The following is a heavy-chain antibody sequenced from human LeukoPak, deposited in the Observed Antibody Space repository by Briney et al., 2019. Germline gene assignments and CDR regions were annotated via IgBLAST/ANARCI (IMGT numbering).Heavy chain of an antibody. CDR1: GFTFSSYW. Sequence: GGSLRLSCAASGFTFSSYWMHWVRQAPGKGLVWVSRINSDGSGTSYADSVKGRFTISRDNAKNTLYLQMNSLRAEDTAVYYCAREGGDGVAYGYFDYWGQGTLVTVSS. CDR3: AREGGDGVAYGYFDY. D-gene: IGHD3-16*01. V-gene: IGHV3-74*01. J-gene: IGHJ4*02. CDR2: INSDGSGT.